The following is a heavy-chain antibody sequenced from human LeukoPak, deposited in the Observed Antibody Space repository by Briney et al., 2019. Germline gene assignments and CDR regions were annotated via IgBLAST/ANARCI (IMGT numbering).Heavy chain of an antibody. V-gene: IGHV4-38-2*02. J-gene: IGHJ3*02. CDR2: IYHSGST. D-gene: IGHD1-26*01. CDR3: ARSSWEADAFDI. Sequence: PSETLSLTCTVSGYSISSGYYWGWIRQPPGKGLEWIGSIYHSGSTYYNPSLKSRVTISVDTSKNQFSLKLSSVTAADTAVYYCARSSWEADAFDIWGQGTMVTVSS. CDR1: GYSISSGYY.